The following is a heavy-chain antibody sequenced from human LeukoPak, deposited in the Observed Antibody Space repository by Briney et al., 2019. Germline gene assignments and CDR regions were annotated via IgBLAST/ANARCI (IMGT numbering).Heavy chain of an antibody. J-gene: IGHJ4*02. D-gene: IGHD3-10*01. CDR1: GYSSTCYW. CDR2: IDPSDSYT. CDR3: ARHGLWLRGVIILPGY. V-gene: IGHV5-10-1*01. Sequence: GESLKISCKGSGYSSTCYWISWGRPMPGKGQGWMGRIDPSDSYTNYSPSFQGHITISADKSSSTAYLPWSSMVASDAAMDYCARHGLWLRGVIILPGYWGQGTLVTVSS.